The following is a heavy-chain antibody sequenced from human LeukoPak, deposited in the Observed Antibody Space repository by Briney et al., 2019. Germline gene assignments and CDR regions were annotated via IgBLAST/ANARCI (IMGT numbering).Heavy chain of an antibody. CDR1: GFTFSSYA. J-gene: IGHJ5*02. Sequence: GGSLRLSCAASGFTFSSYAMNWVRQAPGKGLEWVSVISYTGGSTYYADSVKGRFTISRDNSKNTLYLETNSLRAEDTAVYYCGKGTVAGTWGNNWFDPWGQGTLVTVSS. D-gene: IGHD3-16*01. CDR3: GKGTVAGTWGNNWFDP. CDR2: ISYTGGST. V-gene: IGHV3-23*01.